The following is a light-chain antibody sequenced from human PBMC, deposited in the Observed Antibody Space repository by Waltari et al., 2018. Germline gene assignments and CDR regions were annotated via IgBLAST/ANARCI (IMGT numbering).Light chain of an antibody. CDR3: CSYAGSYTFEGV. CDR2: DRS. V-gene: IGLV2-11*01. Sequence: QHPGKTPKLMIYDRSGRPSGVPDRFSGSKAGNTASLTISGLQAEDEADYYCCSYAGSYTFEGVFGVGTKLTVL. J-gene: IGLJ2*01.